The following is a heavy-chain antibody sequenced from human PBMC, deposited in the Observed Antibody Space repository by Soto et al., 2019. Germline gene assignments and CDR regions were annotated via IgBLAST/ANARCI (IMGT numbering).Heavy chain of an antibody. CDR1: GGSISSGGYS. V-gene: IGHV4-30-2*01. J-gene: IGHJ4*02. CDR3: ARESDDYLYYFDY. Sequence: SETLSLTCAVPGGSISSGGYSWSWIRQPPGKGLEWIGYIYHSGSTYYNPSLKSRVTISVDRSKNQFSLNLSSVTAADTAVYYCARESDDYLYYFDYWGQGTLGTVSS. CDR2: IYHSGST. D-gene: IGHD4-17*01.